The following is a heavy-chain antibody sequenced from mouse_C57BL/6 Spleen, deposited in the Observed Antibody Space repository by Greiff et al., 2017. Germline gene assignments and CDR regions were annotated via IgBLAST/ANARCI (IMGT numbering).Heavy chain of an antibody. CDR3: ARGDYDDYGHWYCDV. CDR2: INPNNGGT. J-gene: IGHJ1*03. CDR1: GYTFTDYN. Sequence: EVQLQESGPELVKPGASVKIPCKASGYTFTDYNMDWVKQSHGKSLEWIGDINPNNGGTIYNQKFKGKATLTVDKSSSTAYMELRSLTAEDTAVYYCARGDYDDYGHWYCDVWGTGTTVTVSS. V-gene: IGHV1-18*01. D-gene: IGHD2-4*01.